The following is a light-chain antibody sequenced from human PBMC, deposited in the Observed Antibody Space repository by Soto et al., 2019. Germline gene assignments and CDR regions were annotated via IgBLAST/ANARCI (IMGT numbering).Light chain of an antibody. CDR2: DAS. CDR3: LHSYHPPRP. Sequence: DGVTITSRASQSISSWLAWYQQKPGKAPKLLIYDASSLESGVPSRFSGSGSGKDYTVTISSMPPEDFAPSKCLHSYHPPRPFGQGTKVDIK. CDR1: QSISSW. V-gene: IGKV1-5*01. J-gene: IGKJ1*01.